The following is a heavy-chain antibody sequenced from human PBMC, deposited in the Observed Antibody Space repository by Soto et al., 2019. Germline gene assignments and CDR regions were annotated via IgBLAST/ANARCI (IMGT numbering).Heavy chain of an antibody. CDR1: GGSISSYY. V-gene: IGHV4-59*01. J-gene: IGHJ6*03. D-gene: IGHD3-9*01. CDR3: VRGLTGYYQAYYYYYMDV. Sequence: QVQLQESGPGLVKPSETLSLTCTVSGGSISSYYWSWIRQPPGKGLEWIGYIYYSGSTNYNPSLKSRVTISVDTSKNQFSLKLSSVTAADTAVYYCVRGLTGYYQAYYYYYMDVWGKGTTVTVSS. CDR2: IYYSGST.